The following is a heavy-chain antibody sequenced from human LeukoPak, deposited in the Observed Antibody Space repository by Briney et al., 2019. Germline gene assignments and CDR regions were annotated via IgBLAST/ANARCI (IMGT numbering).Heavy chain of an antibody. CDR2: INQDGSEK. D-gene: IGHD4-17*01. V-gene: IGHV3-7*01. J-gene: IGHJ6*02. Sequence: GGSLRLSCAASGFTFSSYWMSWVRQAPGKGLEWVANINQDGSEKYYVDSVKGRFTISRDNAKNSLYLQMNSLRAEDTAVYYCARDNPYGDPCYYYYYGMDVWGQGTTVTVSS. CDR3: ARDNPYGDPCYYYYYGMDV. CDR1: GFTFSSYW.